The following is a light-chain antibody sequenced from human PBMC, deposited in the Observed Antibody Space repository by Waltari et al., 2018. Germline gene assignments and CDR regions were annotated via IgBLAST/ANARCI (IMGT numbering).Light chain of an antibody. J-gene: IGLJ2*01. CDR3: QAWDSSTVV. CDR1: NLGGKY. CDR2: QHN. V-gene: IGLV3-1*01. Sequence: SYELTQPPSVSVSPGQTSSITCSGDNLGGKYASWYQLRAGHSPVLVIPQHNQRPSGIPERFSGSYSGNTATLTISGTQAMDEADYYCQAWDSSTVVFGGGTKLSVL.